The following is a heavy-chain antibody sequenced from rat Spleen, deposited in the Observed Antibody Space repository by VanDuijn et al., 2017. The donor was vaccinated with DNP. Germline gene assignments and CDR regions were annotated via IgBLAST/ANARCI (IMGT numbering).Heavy chain of an antibody. J-gene: IGHJ3*01. CDR2: ISSNGDDT. D-gene: IGHD3-1*01. V-gene: IGHV5-20*01. Sequence: EVQLVESGGGLVQPGGSLKLSCAASGFTFSDYYMAWVRQAPTKGLEWVASISSNGDDTYYPASVKGRFTISRDNAKNILYLQMNSLRSEDTATYYCTTCPSRWFAYWGQGTLVTVSS. CDR1: GFTFSDYY. CDR3: TTCPSRWFAY.